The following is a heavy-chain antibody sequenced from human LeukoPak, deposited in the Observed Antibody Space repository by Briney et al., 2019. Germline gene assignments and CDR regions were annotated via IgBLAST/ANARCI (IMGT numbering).Heavy chain of an antibody. CDR2: IYYSGST. D-gene: IGHD3-3*01. V-gene: IGHV4-31*03. Sequence: SETLSLTCTVSGGSISSGGYYWSWIRQHPGKGLEWIGYIYYSGSTYYNPSLKSRVTISVDTSKNQFSLKLSSVTAADTAVYYCARTRPPMPFWSGYYNHWFDPWGQGTLVTVSS. CDR1: GGSISSGGYY. J-gene: IGHJ5*02. CDR3: ARTRPPMPFWSGYYNHWFDP.